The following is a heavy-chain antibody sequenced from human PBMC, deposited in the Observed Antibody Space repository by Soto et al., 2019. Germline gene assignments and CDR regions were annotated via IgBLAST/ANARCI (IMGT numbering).Heavy chain of an antibody. CDR3: ASGTMIVVVPPSYYYGMDV. J-gene: IGHJ6*02. CDR2: IIPIFGTA. D-gene: IGHD3-22*01. CDR1: GGTFSSYA. V-gene: IGHV1-69*13. Sequence: SVKVSCKASGGTFSSYAISWVRQAPGQGLEWMGGIIPIFGTANYAQKFQGRVTITADESTSTAYMELSSLRSEDTAVYYCASGTMIVVVPPSYYYGMDVWGQGTTVTVSS.